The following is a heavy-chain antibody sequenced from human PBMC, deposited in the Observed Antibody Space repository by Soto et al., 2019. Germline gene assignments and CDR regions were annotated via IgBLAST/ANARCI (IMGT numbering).Heavy chain of an antibody. D-gene: IGHD2-15*01. Sequence: PRRSLRLSCVASGYTLSTYDMDWVRHAPGKAPEWIAHSSTTSFTIYYADSVKGRFTMSRDNVRNSLYREMKSLRDEDTAVYYCARDRCFDGSCYSASDFWGQGIQVTVSS. CDR1: GYTLSTYD. CDR2: SSTTSFTI. CDR3: ARDRCFDGSCYSASDF. J-gene: IGHJ4*02. V-gene: IGHV3-48*02.